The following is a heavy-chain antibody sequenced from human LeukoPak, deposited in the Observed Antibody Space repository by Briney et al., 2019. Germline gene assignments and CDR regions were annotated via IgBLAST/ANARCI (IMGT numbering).Heavy chain of an antibody. CDR2: IYYSGST. Sequence: TSETLSLTCTVSGGSVSSYYWSWIRQPPGKGLGWIGYIYYSGSTNYNPSLKSRVTISVDTSKNQFSLKLSSVTAADTAVYYCARVSVAGKKGFDYWGQGTLVTVSS. V-gene: IGHV4-59*02. J-gene: IGHJ4*02. CDR3: ARVSVAGKKGFDY. CDR1: GGSVSSYY. D-gene: IGHD6-19*01.